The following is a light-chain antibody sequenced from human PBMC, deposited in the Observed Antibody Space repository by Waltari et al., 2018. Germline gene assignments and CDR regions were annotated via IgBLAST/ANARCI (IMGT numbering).Light chain of an antibody. CDR1: QGIRTE. CDR3: QQSYSTPYT. Sequence: IQMTQSPSSLSAYVGDRVTITCRASQGIRTELGWYQQIPGTAPKLLIYASTLEFGVPSRFSGSGSGTDFSLTISSLQPEDFATYYCQQSYSTPYTFGQGTKLEIK. J-gene: IGKJ2*01. CDR2: AS. V-gene: IGKV1-39*01.